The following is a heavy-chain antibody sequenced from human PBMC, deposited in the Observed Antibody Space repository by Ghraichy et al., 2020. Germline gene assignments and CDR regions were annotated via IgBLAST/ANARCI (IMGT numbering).Heavy chain of an antibody. CDR1: GFTFSDYY. D-gene: IGHD3-9*01. CDR3: ARGMDYDILTGYYPDDY. CDR2: ISSSGSTI. J-gene: IGHJ4*02. Sequence: GESLNISCAASGFTFSDYYMSWIRQAPGKGLEWVSYISSSGSTIYYADSVKGRFTISRDNAKNSLYLQMNSLRAEDTAVYYCARGMDYDILTGYYPDDYWGQGTLVTVSS. V-gene: IGHV3-11*01.